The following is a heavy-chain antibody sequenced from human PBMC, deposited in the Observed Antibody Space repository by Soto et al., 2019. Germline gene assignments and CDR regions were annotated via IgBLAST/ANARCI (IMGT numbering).Heavy chain of an antibody. CDR1: GFTFSSYD. CDR3: ARAYYGDYTNSYWYFDL. V-gene: IGHV3-13*01. J-gene: IGHJ2*01. CDR2: IGTAGDT. D-gene: IGHD4-17*01. Sequence: EVQLVESGGGLVQPGGSLRLSCAASGFTFSSYDMHWVRQATGKGLEWVSAIGTAGDTYYPGSVKGRFTISRENANISLYLQMNGLRAGDTAVYYCARAYYGDYTNSYWYFDLWGRGTLVTVSS.